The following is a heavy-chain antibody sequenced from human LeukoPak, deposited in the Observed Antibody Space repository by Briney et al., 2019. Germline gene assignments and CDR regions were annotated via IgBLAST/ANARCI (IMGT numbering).Heavy chain of an antibody. D-gene: IGHD2/OR15-2a*01. Sequence: GASVKVSCKTSGYTFTDYYIHWVRQAPGQGLEWLGWTDPRDGDTNYSEKFRGRVTITTDTSINTAYMELSSLTFDDTAVFFCARVKYYLYAYWGQGTLLTVSS. V-gene: IGHV1-2*02. J-gene: IGHJ4*02. CDR1: GYTFTDYY. CDR3: ARVKYYLYAY. CDR2: TDPRDGDT.